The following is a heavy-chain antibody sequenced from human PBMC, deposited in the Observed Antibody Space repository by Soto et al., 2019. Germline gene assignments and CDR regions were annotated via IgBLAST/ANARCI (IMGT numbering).Heavy chain of an antibody. D-gene: IGHD3-22*01. CDR1: GGSISSGGYY. J-gene: IGHJ4*02. CDR2: IYYSGST. Sequence: SETLSLTCTVSGGSISSGGYYWSWIRQHPGKGLEWIGYIYYSGSTYYNPSLKSRVTISVDTSKNQFSLKLSSVTAADTAVYYCARDSDSSGYPYWGQGTLVTVSS. CDR3: ARDSDSSGYPY. V-gene: IGHV4-31*03.